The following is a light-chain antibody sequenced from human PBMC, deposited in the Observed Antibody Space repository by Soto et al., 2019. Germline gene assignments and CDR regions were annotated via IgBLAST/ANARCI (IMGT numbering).Light chain of an antibody. J-gene: IGLJ2*01. Sequence: QSVLTQPPSASGSPGQSVTISCIGTNSDVGGYNFVPWYQQHPGKAPKVMIYEVNKRPSGVPDRFSGSKSGNTASLTVSGLQAGDEADYYCSSYAGSNTVVFGGGTKLTVL. CDR1: NSDVGGYNF. CDR2: EVN. CDR3: SSYAGSNTVV. V-gene: IGLV2-8*01.